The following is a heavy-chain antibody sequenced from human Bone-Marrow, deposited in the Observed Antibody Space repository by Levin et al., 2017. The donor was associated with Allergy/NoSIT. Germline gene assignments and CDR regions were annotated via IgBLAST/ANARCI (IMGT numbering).Heavy chain of an antibody. D-gene: IGHD2-2*01. CDR2: IKSKTDGGTT. CDR3: TTLIVVPAAMPDDYYYMDV. CDR1: GFTFSNAW. V-gene: IGHV3-15*01. Sequence: GESLKISCAASGFTFSNAWMSWVRQAPGKGLEWVGRIKSKTDGGTTDYAAPVKGRFTISRDDSKNTLYLQMNSLKTEDTAVYYCTTLIVVPAAMPDDYYYMDVWGKGTTVTVSS. J-gene: IGHJ6*03.